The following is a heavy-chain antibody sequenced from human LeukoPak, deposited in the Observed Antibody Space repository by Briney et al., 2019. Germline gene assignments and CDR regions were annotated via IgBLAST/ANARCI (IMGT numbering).Heavy chain of an antibody. CDR2: INSDGSST. D-gene: IGHD2-2*01. Sequence: GGSLRLSCAASGFTFSSYWIHWVRQAPGKGLVWVSRINSDGSSTSYADSVKGRFTISRDNAKNTLYLQMNSLRAEDTAVYYCARGVGYCSSTSCHWWFDPWGQGTLVTVSS. CDR1: GFTFSSYW. J-gene: IGHJ5*02. V-gene: IGHV3-74*01. CDR3: ARGVGYCSSTSCHWWFDP.